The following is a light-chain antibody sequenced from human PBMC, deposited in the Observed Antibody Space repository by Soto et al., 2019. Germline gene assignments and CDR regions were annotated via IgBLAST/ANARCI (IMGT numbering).Light chain of an antibody. CDR2: GAY. Sequence: EIVMTQSPATLSASPGDRATLSCRAGQPLNNNLAWYQHKPGQAPRLLIYGAYTRATGISARFSASGSGTEFTLTISTLHSENFAVYYGQQYNNWPPSTFGQGTRLEI. V-gene: IGKV3-15*01. CDR3: QQYNNWPPST. CDR1: QPLNNN. J-gene: IGKJ5*01.